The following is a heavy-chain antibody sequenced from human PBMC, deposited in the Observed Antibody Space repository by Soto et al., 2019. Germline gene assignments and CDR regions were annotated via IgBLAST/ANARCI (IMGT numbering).Heavy chain of an antibody. CDR1: GGSISSYY. D-gene: IGHD3-9*01. Sequence: TSETLSLTCTVSGGSISSYYWSWIRQPPGKGLEWIGYIYYSGSTNYNPSLKSRVTISVDTSKNQFSLKLSSVTAADTAVYYCARADDILTGSHYYGMDVWGQGTTVTVSS. V-gene: IGHV4-59*01. CDR3: ARADDILTGSHYYGMDV. CDR2: IYYSGST. J-gene: IGHJ6*02.